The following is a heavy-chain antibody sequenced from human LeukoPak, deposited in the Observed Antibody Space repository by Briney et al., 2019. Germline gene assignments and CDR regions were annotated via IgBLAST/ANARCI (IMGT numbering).Heavy chain of an antibody. Sequence: PGGSLRLSCAASGFTFSSYGMHWVRQAPGKGLEWVAVIWYDGSNKYYADSVKGRFTISRENSKNTLYLQMNSLRAEDTAVYYCATRIKASQKTFDSGGQGTLVTVSS. CDR2: IWYDGSNK. D-gene: IGHD2/OR15-2a*01. J-gene: IGHJ4*02. CDR3: ATRIKASQKTFDS. CDR1: GFTFSSYG. V-gene: IGHV3-33*01.